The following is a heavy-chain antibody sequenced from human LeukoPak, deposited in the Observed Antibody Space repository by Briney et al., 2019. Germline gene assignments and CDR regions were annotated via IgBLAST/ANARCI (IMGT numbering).Heavy chain of an antibody. CDR2: FTHSGST. V-gene: IGHV4-34*01. J-gene: IGHJ6*03. CDR3: ARDLLGITMVGYYYYYMDV. Sequence: PSETLSLTCAVYGGSFSGYYWSWIRQPPGKGLEWIGEFTHSGSTSYSPSLKSRVTISVDTSKNQFSLNLSSVTAADTAVYYCARDLLGITMVGYYYYYMDVWGKGTTVTVSS. CDR1: GGSFSGYY. D-gene: IGHD3-10*01.